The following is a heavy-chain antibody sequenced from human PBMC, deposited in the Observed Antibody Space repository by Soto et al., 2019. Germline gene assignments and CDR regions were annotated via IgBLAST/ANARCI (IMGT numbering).Heavy chain of an antibody. CDR3: ARQGVGGTDY. J-gene: IGHJ4*02. D-gene: IGHD1-26*01. CDR2: ISSGGST. CDR1: GGPITTSGYF. Sequence: QLQLQESGPGLVKPSETLSLTCTVSGGPITTSGYFWAWIRQPPGKGLEWIGSISSGGSTYYHPSLQSRVAISVDTSKNQFLLRMSSVTAADTAVYYCARQGVGGTDYWGQGTLVTVSS. V-gene: IGHV4-39*01.